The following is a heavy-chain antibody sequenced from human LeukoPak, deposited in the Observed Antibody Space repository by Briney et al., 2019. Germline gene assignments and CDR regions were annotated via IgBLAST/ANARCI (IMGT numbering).Heavy chain of an antibody. Sequence: PSETLSLTCTVSGGSLSNSSYYWGWIRQPPGKGLGWIGSMYYSGSTYYNPPLKSRATISVDTSKNQFSLKLSSVTAADTAVYYCASHGRMGTINPSYWGQGTLVTVSS. V-gene: IGHV4-39*01. CDR2: MYYSGST. J-gene: IGHJ4*02. CDR1: GGSLSNSSYY. CDR3: ASHGRMGTINPSY. D-gene: IGHD5-24*01.